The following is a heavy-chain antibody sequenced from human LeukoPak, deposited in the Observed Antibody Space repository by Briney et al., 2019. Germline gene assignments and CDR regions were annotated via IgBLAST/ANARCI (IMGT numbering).Heavy chain of an antibody. CDR3: AKYPTTYVWGSYRYYFDY. Sequence: GGSLRLSCAASGFTFSSYAMSWVRQAPGKGLEWVSAISGSGGSTYYADSVKGRFTISRDNSKNTLYLQINSLRAEDTAVYYCAKYPTTYVWGSYRYYFDYWGQGTLVTVSS. CDR1: GFTFSSYA. V-gene: IGHV3-23*01. D-gene: IGHD3-16*02. J-gene: IGHJ4*02. CDR2: ISGSGGST.